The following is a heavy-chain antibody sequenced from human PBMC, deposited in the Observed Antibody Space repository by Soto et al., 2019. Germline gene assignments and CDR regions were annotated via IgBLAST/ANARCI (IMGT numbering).Heavy chain of an antibody. Sequence: LRLSWAASRFTFSNYSMNWVRQAPGKGLEWVGSISSTSSHTYYAHTVQGRFTISRDNAKRSLYLQMDSLRADDTAVYYCARGGYGTSGYSWGQGTLVTVSS. CDR1: RFTFSNYS. J-gene: IGHJ4*02. CDR2: ISSTSSHT. CDR3: ARGGYGTSGYS. V-gene: IGHV3-21*01. D-gene: IGHD3-22*01.